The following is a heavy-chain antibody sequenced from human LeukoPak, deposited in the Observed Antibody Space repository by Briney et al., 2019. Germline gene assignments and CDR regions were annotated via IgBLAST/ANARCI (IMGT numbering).Heavy chain of an antibody. CDR2: ISYDGSNK. CDR1: GFTFSSYA. D-gene: IGHD5-12*01. CDR3: ARDTGWLRAVDI. Sequence: GRSLRLSCAASGFTFSSYAMHWVRQAPGKGLEWVAVISYDGSNKYYADSVKGRFTISRDNSKNTLYLQMNSLRAEDTAVYYCARDTGWLRAVDIWGQGTTVTVSS. V-gene: IGHV3-30-3*01. J-gene: IGHJ6*02.